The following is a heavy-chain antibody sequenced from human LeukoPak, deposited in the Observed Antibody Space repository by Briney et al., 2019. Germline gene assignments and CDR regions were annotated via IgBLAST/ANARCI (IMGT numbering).Heavy chain of an antibody. V-gene: IGHV3-74*01. CDR1: GFTFSSYW. J-gene: IGHJ4*02. CDR3: ASSIVVPGHY. D-gene: IGHD6-19*01. CDR2: IGGDGTTT. Sequence: GGSLRLSCTASGFTFSSYWMHWVRQAPGKGLVWVSHIGGDGTTTGYADSGKGRFTISRDNAKNTLYLQMNSLRVEDTAVYYCASSIVVPGHYWGQGTLVTVSS.